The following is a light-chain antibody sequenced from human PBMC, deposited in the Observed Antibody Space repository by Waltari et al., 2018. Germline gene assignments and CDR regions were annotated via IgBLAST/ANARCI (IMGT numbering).Light chain of an antibody. J-gene: IGKJ1*01. CDR2: GAS. Sequence: EIVMTQSPATLSVSPGERATLSCRASQSIRTSLAWYQQTPGQPPRLLIYGASTRATGIPARFSGSGSGTEFTLTISSLQSEDFAVYYCQQYYDVPPTFGQGTKVEIK. V-gene: IGKV3-15*01. CDR3: QQYYDVPPT. CDR1: QSIRTS.